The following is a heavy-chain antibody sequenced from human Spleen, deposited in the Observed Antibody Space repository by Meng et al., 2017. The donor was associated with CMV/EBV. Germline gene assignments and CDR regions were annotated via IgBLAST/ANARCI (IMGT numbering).Heavy chain of an antibody. J-gene: IGHJ3*02. CDR2: INPNSGGT. D-gene: IGHD2-15*01. Sequence: ASVKVSCKASGYSFTGYYMHWVRQAPGQGLEWMGWINPNSGGTNYAQKFQGRVTMTRDTSTSTVYMELSSLRSEDTAVYYCAREKGGFDIWGQGTVVTVSS. V-gene: IGHV1-2*02. CDR3: AREKGGFDI. CDR1: GYSFTGYY.